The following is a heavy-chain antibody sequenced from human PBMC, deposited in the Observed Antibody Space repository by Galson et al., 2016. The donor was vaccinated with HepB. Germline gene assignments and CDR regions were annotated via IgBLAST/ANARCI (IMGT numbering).Heavy chain of an antibody. D-gene: IGHD1-14*01. CDR1: GFTFSSFW. V-gene: IGHV3-33*08. J-gene: IGHJ4*02. Sequence: SLRLSCAASGFTFSSFWMAWVRQAPGKGLEWVAMIHNAGSDKYYADSVKGRFTISRDNSKNTVYLQMNSLGADDTAVYYCARDLRASWRVLGTPDYWGQGTQVTVSS. CDR3: ARDLRASWRVLGTPDY. CDR2: IHNAGSDK.